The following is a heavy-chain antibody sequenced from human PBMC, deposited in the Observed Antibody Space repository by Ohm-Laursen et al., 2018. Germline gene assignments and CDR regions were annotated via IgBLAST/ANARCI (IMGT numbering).Heavy chain of an antibody. Sequence: GSSVKVSCKTSGYTLTELSMHWVRQAPGKGLEWMGGFDPEDGETIYAQKFQGRVTMTEDTSTDTAYMELSSLRSEDTAVYYCATDYGSGYWSFDYWGQGTLVTVSS. V-gene: IGHV1-24*01. CDR2: FDPEDGET. CDR1: GYTLTELS. D-gene: IGHD3-22*01. CDR3: ATDYGSGYWSFDY. J-gene: IGHJ4*02.